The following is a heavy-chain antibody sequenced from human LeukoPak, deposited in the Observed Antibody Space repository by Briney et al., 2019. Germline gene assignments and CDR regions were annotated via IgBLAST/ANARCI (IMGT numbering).Heavy chain of an antibody. D-gene: IGHD6-6*01. CDR1: GYTFTSYD. CDR2: MNPNSGNT. V-gene: IGHV1-8*03. Sequence: ASVKVSCKASGYTFTSYDINWVRQATGQGLEWMGWMNPNSGNTGYAQKFQGRVTITRNTSISTAYMELSSLRSEDTAVYYCARVPIEYSNWGYMDVWGKGTTVTVSS. J-gene: IGHJ6*03. CDR3: ARVPIEYSNWGYMDV.